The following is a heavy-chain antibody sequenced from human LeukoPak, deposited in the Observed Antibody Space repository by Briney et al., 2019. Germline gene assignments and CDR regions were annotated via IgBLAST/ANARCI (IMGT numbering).Heavy chain of an antibody. CDR2: IKQEGREK. Sequence: GGSLRLSCALSGFTLSSNWMSCVRQAPGKGLEWDATIKQEGREKYYVDSVEGRFTISRDNASNSLYLQMNSLRAEDTAVYYCARFSYGVFDPWGQGTLVTVSS. J-gene: IGHJ5*02. V-gene: IGHV3-7*01. CDR3: ARFSYGVFDP. D-gene: IGHD4/OR15-4a*01. CDR1: GFTLSSNW.